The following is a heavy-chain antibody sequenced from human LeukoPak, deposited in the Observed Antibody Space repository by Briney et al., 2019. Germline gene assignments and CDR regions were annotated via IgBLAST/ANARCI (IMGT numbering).Heavy chain of an antibody. V-gene: IGHV4-59*01. CDR1: GGSISSYY. J-gene: IGHJ4*02. CDR2: IYYSGST. Sequence: PSGTLSLTCTVSGGSISSYYWSWIRQPPGKGLEWIGYIYYSGSTNYNPSLKSRVTISVDTSKNQFSLKLSSVTAADTAVYYCASVGRFYFDYWGQGTLVTVSS. D-gene: IGHD3-3*01. CDR3: ASVGRFYFDY.